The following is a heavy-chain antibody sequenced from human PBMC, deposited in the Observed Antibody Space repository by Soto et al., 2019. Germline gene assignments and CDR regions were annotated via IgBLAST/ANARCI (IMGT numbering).Heavy chain of an antibody. CDR3: AKDRGPVYDYVWGSYRIYYFDY. CDR2: ISGSGGST. CDR1: GFTFSSYA. V-gene: IGHV3-23*01. Sequence: EVQLLESGGGLVQPGGSLRLSCAASGFTFSSYAMSWVRQAPGKGLEWVSAISGSGGSTYYADSVKGRFTISRDNSKNTLYLQMNSLRAEDTAVYYCAKDRGPVYDYVWGSYRIYYFDYWGQGTLVTVSS. J-gene: IGHJ4*02. D-gene: IGHD3-16*02.